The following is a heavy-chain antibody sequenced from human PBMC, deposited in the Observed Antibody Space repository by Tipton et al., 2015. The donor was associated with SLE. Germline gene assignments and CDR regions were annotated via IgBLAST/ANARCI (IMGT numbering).Heavy chain of an antibody. V-gene: IGHV4-61*09. CDR1: GGSISSGSYY. CDR2: IYTSGST. D-gene: IGHD4-11*01. Sequence: TLSLTCTVSGGSISSGSYYWIWIRQPAGKGLEWIGHIYTSGSTNYNPSLKSRVTISVDTSKNQFSLKLSSVTAADTAVYYCASWNDYSNYAGFDPWGQGTLVTVSS. J-gene: IGHJ5*02. CDR3: ASWNDYSNYAGFDP.